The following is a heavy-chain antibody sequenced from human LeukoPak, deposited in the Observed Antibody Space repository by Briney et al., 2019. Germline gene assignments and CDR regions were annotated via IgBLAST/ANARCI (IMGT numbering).Heavy chain of an antibody. V-gene: IGHV4-59*01. D-gene: IGHD2-15*01. CDR1: SGFISTNY. CDR3: ARGDCSGGSCYSDY. J-gene: IGHJ4*02. Sequence: SETLSLTCTVSSGFISTNYWSWLRQPPGKGLEWIGYIYYSGSTNYNPSLKSRVTISVDTSKNQFSLKLSSVIAADTAVYYCARGDCSGGSCYSDYWGQGTLVTVSS. CDR2: IYYSGST.